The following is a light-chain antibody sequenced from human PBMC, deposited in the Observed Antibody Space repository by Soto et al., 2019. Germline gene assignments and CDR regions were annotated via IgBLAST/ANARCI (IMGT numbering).Light chain of an antibody. Sequence: EIVLTQSPGTLSLSPGESATLSCRASQSVTSSSLAWYQQKSGQAPRLLIYDASSGATGIPDRLSGSGSGTDFTLTISSLQAEDAAVYYCQQYYTTWTFGQGTKVDIK. V-gene: IGKV3-20*01. CDR1: QSVTSSS. J-gene: IGKJ1*01. CDR2: DAS. CDR3: QQYYTTWT.